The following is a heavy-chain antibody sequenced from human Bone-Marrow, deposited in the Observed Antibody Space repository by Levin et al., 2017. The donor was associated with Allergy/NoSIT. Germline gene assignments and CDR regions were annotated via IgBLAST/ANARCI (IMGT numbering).Heavy chain of an antibody. CDR1: GFIFNNAW. Sequence: KTGGSLRLSCAASGFIFNNAWVNWVRQAPGKGLEWVGRIKSQTDGGTTDYAAPVKGRFTISRDDSKNRLFLQMNSLKADDTAVYYCTTNPSSAQYYYGMDVWGQGTTVTVSS. D-gene: IGHD3-10*01. CDR3: TTNPSSAQYYYGMDV. J-gene: IGHJ6*02. CDR2: IKSQTDGGTT. V-gene: IGHV3-15*07.